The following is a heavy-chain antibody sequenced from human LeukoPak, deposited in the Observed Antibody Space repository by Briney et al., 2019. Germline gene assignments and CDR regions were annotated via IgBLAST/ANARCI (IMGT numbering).Heavy chain of an antibody. CDR2: ISAYNGNT. D-gene: IGHD3-10*01. Sequence: ASVKVSCKASGYSFTSYGISWVRQAPGQGLEWMGWISAYNGNTNYPQKLQGRVTMTIDTSTSTAYMELRSLRSEDTAVYYCATSKGLYGSGSYPFDYWGQGTLVTVSS. CDR3: ATSKGLYGSGSYPFDY. J-gene: IGHJ4*02. CDR1: GYSFTSYG. V-gene: IGHV1-18*01.